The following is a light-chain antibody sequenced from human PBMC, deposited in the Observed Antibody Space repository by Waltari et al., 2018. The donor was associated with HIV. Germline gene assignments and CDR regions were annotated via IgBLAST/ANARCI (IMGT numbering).Light chain of an antibody. J-gene: IGLJ1*01. CDR2: NNN. CDR1: TSNIGSNS. V-gene: IGLV1-44*01. CDR3: AAWDDSLNAYV. Sequence: QSVLTQSPSASGTPGQRVTISCSGSTSNIGSNSVNWYQHFPGTAPKLLMYNNNQRPSGVPDRFSGSKSGTSASLAISGLQSEDETDYYCAAWDDSLNAYVFGTGTKVTAL.